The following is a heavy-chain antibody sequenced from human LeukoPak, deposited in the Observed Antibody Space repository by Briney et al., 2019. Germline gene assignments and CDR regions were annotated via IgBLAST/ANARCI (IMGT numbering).Heavy chain of an antibody. CDR1: GFTVSSYW. CDR2: ISGSGGST. V-gene: IGHV3-23*01. Sequence: PGGSLRLSCEASGFTVSSYWMNWLRQAPGKGLEWVSAISGSGGSTYYADSVKGRFTISRDNSKNTLYLQMNSLRAEDTAVYYCAKEYSSSWHYYYYYYYMDVWGKGTTVTISS. J-gene: IGHJ6*03. D-gene: IGHD6-13*01. CDR3: AKEYSSSWHYYYYYYYMDV.